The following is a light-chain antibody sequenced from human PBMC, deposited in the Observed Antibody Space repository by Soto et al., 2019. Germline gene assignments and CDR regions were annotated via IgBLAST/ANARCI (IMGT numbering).Light chain of an antibody. Sequence: THLMATPSTRPAFVGARITITFRASQNIRNWLAWYQQKPGKAPNPLIYDASSLKSGVPAKFSGSGSGTDFTLTISRLQPEDFATYYCQQSFNHPRTFGQGTKL. J-gene: IGKJ1*01. CDR3: QQSFNHPRT. V-gene: IGKV1-5*01. CDR1: QNIRNW. CDR2: DAS.